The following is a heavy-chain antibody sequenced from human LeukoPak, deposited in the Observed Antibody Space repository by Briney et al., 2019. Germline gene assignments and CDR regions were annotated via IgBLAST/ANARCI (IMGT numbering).Heavy chain of an antibody. CDR1: GGSISSSNW. J-gene: IGHJ2*01. CDR3: ARGKRASVTSVWYFDL. V-gene: IGHV4-4*02. Sequence: SGTLSLTCAVSGGSISSSNWWSWVRQPPGKGLEWIGEIYQSGSTNYNPSLKSRVTISLDKSKNQFSLNLTSVTAADTAVYYCARGKRASVTSVWYFDLWGRGTLLTVSS. CDR2: IYQSGST. D-gene: IGHD2/OR15-2a*01.